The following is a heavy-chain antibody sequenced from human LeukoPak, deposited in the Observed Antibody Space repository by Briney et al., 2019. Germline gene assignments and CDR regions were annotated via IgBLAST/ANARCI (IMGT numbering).Heavy chain of an antibody. CDR3: ARYYIEGRCFEY. CDR2: INPSGDNT. D-gene: IGHD3-10*01. V-gene: IGHV1-46*01. CDR1: GYTFTNYY. J-gene: IGHJ4*02. Sequence: ASVKVSCKASGYTFTNYYMHWVRQAPGQGLEWMGIINPSGDNTWYAQKFQGRVTMTRDTSTSTVYMELSRLRSDDTAMYYCARYYIEGRCFEYWGQGTLVTVSS.